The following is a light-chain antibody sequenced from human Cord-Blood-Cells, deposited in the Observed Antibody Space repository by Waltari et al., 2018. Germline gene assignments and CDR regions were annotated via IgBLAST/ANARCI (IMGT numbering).Light chain of an antibody. J-gene: IGLJ2*01. CDR2: EVS. V-gene: IGLV2-8*01. CDR3: SSYAGSNNYVV. Sequence: QSALPQPPSASGSPGQSVTISCTGTSSDVGGYNYVSWYQQHPGKAPNLKIYEVSKRPSGVPDRFSGSKSGNTASLTVSGLQAEDGADYYCSSYAGSNNYVVFGGGTKLTV. CDR1: SSDVGGYNY.